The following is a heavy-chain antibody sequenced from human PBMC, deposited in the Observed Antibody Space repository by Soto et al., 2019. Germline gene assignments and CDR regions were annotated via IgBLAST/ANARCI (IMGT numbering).Heavy chain of an antibody. J-gene: IGHJ6*02. CDR3: ALKGDCGGECYGPDYYYGMDV. Sequence: SVKVSCKASGGTFSSYAISWVRQAPGQGLEWMGGIIPIFGTANYAQKFQGRVTITADKSTSTAYMELSSLRSEDTAVYYCALKGDCGGECYGPDYYYGMDVWGQGTTVTVSS. V-gene: IGHV1-69*06. CDR1: GGTFSSYA. CDR2: IIPIFGTA. D-gene: IGHD2-21*01.